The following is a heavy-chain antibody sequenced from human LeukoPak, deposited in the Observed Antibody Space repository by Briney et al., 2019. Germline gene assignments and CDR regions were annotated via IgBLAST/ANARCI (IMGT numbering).Heavy chain of an antibody. CDR2: IYHSEST. CDR3: AREEYGDYVGY. V-gene: IGHV4-38-2*02. D-gene: IGHD4-17*01. J-gene: IGHJ4*02. CDR1: GYSIRSGYY. Sequence: SETLSLTCTVSGYSIRSGYYWGWIRQPPGKGLEWIGSIYHSESTYYNPSLRSRVTISVDTSKNQFSLKLSSVTAADTAVYYCAREEYGDYVGYWGQGTLVTVAS.